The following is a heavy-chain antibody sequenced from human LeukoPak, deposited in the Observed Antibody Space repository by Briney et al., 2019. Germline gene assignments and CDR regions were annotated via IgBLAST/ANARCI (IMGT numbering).Heavy chain of an antibody. Sequence: KSSETLSLTCTVSGASISSYYWSWIRQPPGKGLEYIGYIYYSWSTNYNPSLKSRVTISVDTSKNQFSLNLSSVTAADTAVYYCARGKNRFDPWGQGTLVTVSS. V-gene: IGHV4-59*01. J-gene: IGHJ5*02. D-gene: IGHD2/OR15-2a*01. CDR1: GASISSYY. CDR3: ARGKNRFDP. CDR2: IYYSWST.